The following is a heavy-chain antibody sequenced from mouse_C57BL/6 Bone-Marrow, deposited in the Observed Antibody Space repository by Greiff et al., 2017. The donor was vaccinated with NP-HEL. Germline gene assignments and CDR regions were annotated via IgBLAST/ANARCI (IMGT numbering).Heavy chain of an antibody. CDR3: ARGGTGTNFDY. J-gene: IGHJ2*01. Sequence: VQLQQSGPELVKPGASVKISCKASGYAFSSSWMNWVKQRPGKGLEWIGRIYPGDGDTNYNGKFKGKATLTADKSSSTAYMQLSSLTSEDSAVYFCARGGTGTNFDYWGQGTTLTVSS. V-gene: IGHV1-82*01. CDR1: GYAFSSSW. CDR2: IYPGDGDT. D-gene: IGHD4-1*01.